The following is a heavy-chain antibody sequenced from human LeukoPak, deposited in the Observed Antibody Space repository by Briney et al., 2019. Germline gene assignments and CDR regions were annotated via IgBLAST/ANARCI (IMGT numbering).Heavy chain of an antibody. Sequence: SETLSLTCAVYGGSFSGYYWSWIRQPPGKGLEWIGEINHSGSTNYNPSLKSRVTISVDTSKNQFSLKLSSVTAADTAVHYCARAQPYSSGWYDAFDIWGQGTMVTVSS. J-gene: IGHJ3*02. CDR3: ARAQPYSSGWYDAFDI. V-gene: IGHV4-34*01. CDR2: INHSGST. CDR1: GGSFSGYY. D-gene: IGHD6-19*01.